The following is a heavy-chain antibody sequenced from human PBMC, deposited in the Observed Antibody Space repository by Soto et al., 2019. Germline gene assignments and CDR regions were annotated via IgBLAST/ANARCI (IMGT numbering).Heavy chain of an antibody. CDR2: TYYRSKWYT. V-gene: IGHV6-1*01. D-gene: IGHD7-27*01. Sequence: QVQLQQSGPVLVKPSQTLSLTCAISGDSVSSNSAAWDWIRQSPSRGLEWLGRTYYRSKWYTEYALSVKSRIIITPDTSKNQFSLQLNSVTPEDTAVYYCVRTYTGAPDYWGRGTLVTVSS. CDR3: VRTYTGAPDY. J-gene: IGHJ4*02. CDR1: GDSVSSNSAA.